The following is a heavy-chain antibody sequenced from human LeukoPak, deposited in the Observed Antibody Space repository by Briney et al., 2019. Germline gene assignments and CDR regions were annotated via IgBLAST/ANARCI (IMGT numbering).Heavy chain of an antibody. CDR3: AKDHLPGIVVADRDY. D-gene: IGHD6-19*01. J-gene: IGHJ4*02. Sequence: GGSPRLSCAASGFIFSRYGTSWVRQAPGKGLEWVSAISGSGGTTYYTDSVKGRFTISRDNSKNTLYLQINSLRAEDTAIYYCAKDHLPGIVVADRDYWGQGTLVTVSS. CDR2: ISGSGGTT. V-gene: IGHV3-23*01. CDR1: GFIFSRYG.